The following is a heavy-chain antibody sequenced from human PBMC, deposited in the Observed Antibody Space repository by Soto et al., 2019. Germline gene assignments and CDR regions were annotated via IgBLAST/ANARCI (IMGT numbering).Heavy chain of an antibody. CDR2: IYYSGST. Sequence: QLQLQESGPGLVKPSETLSLTCTVSGGSISSSSYYWGWIRQPPGKGLEWIGSIYYSGSTYYNPSLNSRVTISVDTSTNHFSLKLSAVTAADTAVYYCATQEVGGSYVYTFDPWGQGTLVTVSS. CDR3: ATQEVGGSYVYTFDP. CDR1: GGSISSSSYY. V-gene: IGHV4-39*02. D-gene: IGHD1-26*01. J-gene: IGHJ5*02.